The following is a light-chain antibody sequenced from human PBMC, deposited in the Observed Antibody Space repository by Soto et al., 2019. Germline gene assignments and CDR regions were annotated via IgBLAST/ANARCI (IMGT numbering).Light chain of an antibody. CDR3: SSYAGSKTL. Sequence: QSVLTQPPSASGSPGQSVTISCTGTSSDVGGYNYVSWYLQHPGKAPKLMIYEVSKRPSGVPDRFSGSKSGNTASLTVSGLQAEDEADYYCSSYAGSKTLFGGGTKLTVL. J-gene: IGLJ2*01. CDR2: EVS. V-gene: IGLV2-8*01. CDR1: SSDVGGYNY.